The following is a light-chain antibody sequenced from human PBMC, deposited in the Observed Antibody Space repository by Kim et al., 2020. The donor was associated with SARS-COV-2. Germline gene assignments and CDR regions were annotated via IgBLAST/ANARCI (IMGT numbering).Light chain of an antibody. CDR2: RNN. J-gene: IGLJ3*02. Sequence: GQRVTISCSGRCSNIGSNYVYWYQQRPGTAPKLLIYRNNQRPSGVPDRFSGSKSGTSASLAISGLRSEDEADYYWAAWDDSLSGRVFGGGTQLTVL. V-gene: IGLV1-47*01. CDR3: AAWDDSLSGRV. CDR1: CSNIGSNY.